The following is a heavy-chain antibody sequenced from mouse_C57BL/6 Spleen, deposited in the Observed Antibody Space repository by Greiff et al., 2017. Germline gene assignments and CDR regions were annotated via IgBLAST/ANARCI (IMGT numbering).Heavy chain of an antibody. CDR3: AREIYDGYFAWFAY. V-gene: IGHV5-4*01. CDR2: ISDGGSYT. CDR1: GFTFSSYA. D-gene: IGHD2-3*01. Sequence: EVQVVESGGGLVKPGGSLKLSCAASGFTFSSYAMSWVRQTPEKRLEWVATISDGGSYTYYPDNVKGRFTISRDNAKNNLYLQMSHLKSEDTAMYYCAREIYDGYFAWFAYWGQGTLVTVSA. J-gene: IGHJ3*01.